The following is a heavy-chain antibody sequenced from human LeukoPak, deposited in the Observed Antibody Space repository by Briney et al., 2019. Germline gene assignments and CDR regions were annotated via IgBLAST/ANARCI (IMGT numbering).Heavy chain of an antibody. Sequence: GGSLRLSCAASGFTFSSYWMSWVRQAPGKGLEWVANIKQDGSEKYYVDSVKGRFTISRDNAKSSLYLQMNSLRAEDTAVYYCANVVVVTAARYFDYWGQGTLVTVSS. D-gene: IGHD2-21*02. J-gene: IGHJ4*02. CDR2: IKQDGSEK. V-gene: IGHV3-7*01. CDR1: GFTFSSYW. CDR3: ANVVVVTAARYFDY.